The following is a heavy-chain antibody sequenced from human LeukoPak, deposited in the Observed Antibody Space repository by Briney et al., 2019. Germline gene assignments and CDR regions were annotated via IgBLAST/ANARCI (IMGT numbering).Heavy chain of an antibody. V-gene: IGHV3-48*04. D-gene: IGHD1-20*01. J-gene: IGHJ4*02. CDR3: ARDHNWAFDY. Sequence: QPGGSVRLSCAASGFTFSAYSMNWVRQAPGRGLEWISYIGLGSGFVSYADSVKGRFTISSDTARDSLYLQMNSLRAEDTAVYYCARDHNWAFDYWGQGTLVTVSS. CDR1: GFTFSAYS. CDR2: IGLGSGFV.